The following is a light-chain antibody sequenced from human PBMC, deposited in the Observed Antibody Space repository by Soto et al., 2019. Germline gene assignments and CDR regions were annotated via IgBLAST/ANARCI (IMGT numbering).Light chain of an antibody. Sequence: DIQMTQSPASLSASVGDRVTITCRASQDIRNDLGWYQLKPGKAPKRLIYAASSLPSGVPSRFSGSGSGTELTLTLRSLQSEDCATYSCRQHNSYPRLTFGGGTKVEIK. CDR1: QDIRND. V-gene: IGKV1-17*01. J-gene: IGKJ4*01. CDR2: AAS. CDR3: RQHNSYPRLT.